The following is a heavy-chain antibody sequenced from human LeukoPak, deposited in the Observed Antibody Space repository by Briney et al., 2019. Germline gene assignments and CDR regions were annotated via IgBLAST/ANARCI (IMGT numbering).Heavy chain of an antibody. V-gene: IGHV1-46*01. J-gene: IGHJ3*02. CDR2: INPSGGST. Sequence: ASVKVSCKASGYTFTSYYMHWVRQAPGQGLEWMGIINPSGGSTSYARKFQGRVTMTRDTSTSTVYMELSSLRSEDTAVYYCARHYDSSGYYHDAFDIWGQGTMVTVSS. CDR1: GYTFTSYY. CDR3: ARHYDSSGYYHDAFDI. D-gene: IGHD3-22*01.